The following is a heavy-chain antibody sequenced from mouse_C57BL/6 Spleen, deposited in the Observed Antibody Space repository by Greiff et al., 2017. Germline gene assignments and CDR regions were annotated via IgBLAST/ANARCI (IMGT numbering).Heavy chain of an antibody. V-gene: IGHV3-6*01. J-gene: IGHJ2*01. Sequence: VQLKESGPGLVKPSQSLSLTCSVTGYSITSGYYWKWIRQFPGNKLEWMGYISYDGSNNYKPSLKNRISITRDKSKIHFFLKLYSVTTEDTATYYCAREAYSNYHFDYWGQGTTLTVSS. CDR3: AREAYSNYHFDY. CDR2: ISYDGSN. CDR1: GYSITSGYY. D-gene: IGHD2-5*01.